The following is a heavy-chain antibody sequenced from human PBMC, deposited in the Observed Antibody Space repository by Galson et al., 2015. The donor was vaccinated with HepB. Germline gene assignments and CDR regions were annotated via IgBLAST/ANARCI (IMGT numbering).Heavy chain of an antibody. CDR3: ARARYSSSPPDF. D-gene: IGHD6-6*01. J-gene: IGHJ4*02. CDR1: GYTFMKHG. V-gene: IGHV1-18*01. Sequence: VKVSCKASGYTFMKHGISWVRQAPGQGLAWVGWISAYNDNTNYAQKLQGRVTMTTDTSTSTAYMELRSLRSDDTAVYYCARARYSSSPPDFWGQGTLVTVSS. CDR2: ISAYNDNT.